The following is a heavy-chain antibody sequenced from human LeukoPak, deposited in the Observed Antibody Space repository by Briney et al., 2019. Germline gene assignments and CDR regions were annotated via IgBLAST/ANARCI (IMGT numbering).Heavy chain of an antibody. CDR3: AGDFDY. CDR2: IRFDRSNE. CDR1: GFTVSPYG. Sequence: GGSLRLSCAASGFTVSPYGMHWVRQAPGKGLEWVTFIRFDRSNEYYTDSVKGRFTISRDNSKNTLYLQMNSLRPEDTAVYYCAGDFDYWGQGTLVTVSS. J-gene: IGHJ4*02. V-gene: IGHV3-30*02.